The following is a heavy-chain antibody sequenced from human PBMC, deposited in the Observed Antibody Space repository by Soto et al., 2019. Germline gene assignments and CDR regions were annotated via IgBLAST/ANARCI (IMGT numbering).Heavy chain of an antibody. Sequence: GGSLRLSCAASGFTFSSYAMSWVRQAPGKGLEWVSGISGSGGTTNYADSVKGRFTISRDNSKSTLFMQMNSLRAEDTAVYYCAKATSRRYNFDYWGQGTLVTVST. CDR1: GFTFSSYA. CDR2: ISGSGGTT. D-gene: IGHD6-19*01. CDR3: AKATSRRYNFDY. J-gene: IGHJ4*02. V-gene: IGHV3-23*01.